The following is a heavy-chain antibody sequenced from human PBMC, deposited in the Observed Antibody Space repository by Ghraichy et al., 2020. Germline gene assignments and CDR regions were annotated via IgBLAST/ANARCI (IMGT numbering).Heavy chain of an antibody. CDR1: GFSFNSYW. D-gene: IGHD2-2*02. J-gene: IGHJ3*01. Sequence: GESLNISCAASGFSFNSYWMHWVRQVQGKGPVWVSRINSDGSSTSYADSVKGRFTISRDDAKNTLYLQMNSLRAEDMAVYYCVREGIYCSSSTCYMAAFDVWGQGTVVTVSS. V-gene: IGHV3-74*01. CDR3: VREGIYCSSSTCYMAAFDV. CDR2: INSDGSST.